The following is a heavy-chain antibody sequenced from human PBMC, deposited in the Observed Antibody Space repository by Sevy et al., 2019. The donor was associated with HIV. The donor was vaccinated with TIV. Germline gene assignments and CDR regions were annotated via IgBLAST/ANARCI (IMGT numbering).Heavy chain of an antibody. V-gene: IGHV3-7*03. J-gene: IGHJ6*02. CDR3: ARDCNSPRCLWGMDV. Sequence: GGSRRLSCEASGFTFSRYWMSWVRQAPGKGLEWVANIKGDGSEKYYVDSVKGRFTISRDNAKNSLFLQMNSLRAEDTAVYYCARDCNSPRCLWGMDVWGQGTTVTVSS. D-gene: IGHD1-26*01. CDR1: GFTFSRYW. CDR2: IKGDGSEK.